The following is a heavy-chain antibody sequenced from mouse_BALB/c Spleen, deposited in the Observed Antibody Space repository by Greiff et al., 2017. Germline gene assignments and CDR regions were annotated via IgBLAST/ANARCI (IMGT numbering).Heavy chain of an antibody. D-gene: IGHD1-2*01. CDR3: TRYTTATDYAMDY. V-gene: IGHV1S81*02. CDR1: GYTFTSYY. Sequence: QVQLQQSGAELVKPGASVKLSCKASGYTFTSYYMYWVKQRPGQGLEWIGEINPSNGGTNFNEKFKSKATLTVDKSSSTAYMQLSSLTSEDSAVYYCTRYTTATDYAMDYWGQGTSVTVSS. J-gene: IGHJ4*01. CDR2: INPSNGGT.